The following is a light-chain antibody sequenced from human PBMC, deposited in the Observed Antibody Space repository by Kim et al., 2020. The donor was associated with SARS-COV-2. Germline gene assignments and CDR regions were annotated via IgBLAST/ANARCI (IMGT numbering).Light chain of an antibody. CDR1: NIGGKS. Sequence: VAPGKTARMTCGGNNIGGKSVHWYQQKPGQAPVLVLYYDSDRPSVIPARFSASNSGNTSTLAISRVEAGDEADYYCQVWDSSSDVVFGGGTQLTVL. CDR3: QVWDSSSDVV. V-gene: IGLV3-21*04. CDR2: YDS. J-gene: IGLJ2*01.